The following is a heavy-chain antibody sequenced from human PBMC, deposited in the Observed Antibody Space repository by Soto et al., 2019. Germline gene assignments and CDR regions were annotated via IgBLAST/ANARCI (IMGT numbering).Heavy chain of an antibody. CDR3: TRDASRDSSARGWFDP. J-gene: IGHJ5*02. Sequence: PGGSLRLSCAASGFTVRSFTMNWVRQAPGKGLEWVSTISSISAYIYYTDALRGRFTISRDNAKNSLHLQMNSLRAEDTAVYYCTRDASRDSSARGWFDPWGLGTLVTVSS. V-gene: IGHV3-21*01. D-gene: IGHD6-13*01. CDR1: GFTVRSFT. CDR2: ISSISAYI.